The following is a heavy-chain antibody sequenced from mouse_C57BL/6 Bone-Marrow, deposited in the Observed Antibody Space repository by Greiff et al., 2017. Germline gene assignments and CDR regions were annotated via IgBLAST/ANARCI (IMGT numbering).Heavy chain of an antibody. V-gene: IGHV1-76*01. Sequence: VKLVESGAELVRPGASVKLSCKASGYTFTDYYINWVKQRPGQGLEWIARIYPGSGNTYYNEKFKGKATLTAEKSYSTAYMQLSSLTSEDAAVFVSARGGLSWFAYWGQGTLVTVSA. CDR3: ARGGLSWFAY. J-gene: IGHJ3*01. D-gene: IGHD3-3*01. CDR2: IYPGSGNT. CDR1: GYTFTDYY.